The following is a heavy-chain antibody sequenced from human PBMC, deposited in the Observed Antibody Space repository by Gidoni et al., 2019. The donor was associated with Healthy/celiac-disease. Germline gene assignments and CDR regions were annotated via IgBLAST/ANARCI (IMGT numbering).Heavy chain of an antibody. CDR1: GFSLSTSGVG. J-gene: IGHJ5*02. V-gene: IGHV2-5*02. CDR2: IYWDDDK. CDR3: AHTRYSSSWSGTPDWFDP. Sequence: QITLKESGPTLVKPTQTLTLTCTFSGFSLSTSGVGVGWIRQPPGKALEWLALIYWDDDKRYSPSLKSRLTITKDTSKNQVVLTMTNMDPVDTATYYCAHTRYSSSWSGTPDWFDPWGQGTLVTVSS. D-gene: IGHD6-13*01.